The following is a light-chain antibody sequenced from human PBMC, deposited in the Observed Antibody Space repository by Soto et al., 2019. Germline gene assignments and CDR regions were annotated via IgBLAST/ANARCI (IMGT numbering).Light chain of an antibody. Sequence: DIQMTQSPSSLSASVGDSVTITCRASRSISNSVNWYQQKPGKAPKLLIYTASTLHSGVPSRFGGSGSGTDFTLYITSLQPDDFATYYCRQSYSTPRTFGQGTAVEVK. CDR3: RQSYSTPRT. CDR2: TAS. J-gene: IGKJ1*01. V-gene: IGKV1-39*01. CDR1: RSISNS.